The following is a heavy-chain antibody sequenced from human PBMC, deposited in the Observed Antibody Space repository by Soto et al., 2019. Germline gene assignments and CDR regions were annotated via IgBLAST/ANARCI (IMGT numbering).Heavy chain of an antibody. Sequence: QVQLVQSGAEVKKPGSSVKVSCTASGGTFSSLTISWVRQAPGQGLEWMGRIIPNVGITNYAQKLQGRVTMTAHKAATTVYIELSSLRSEDTAMYYCARMVEPGVDSGYDWYWGQGSLVTVSS. V-gene: IGHV1-69*02. CDR1: GGTFSSLT. CDR2: IIPNVGIT. CDR3: ARMVEPGVDSGYDWY. D-gene: IGHD5-12*01. J-gene: IGHJ4*02.